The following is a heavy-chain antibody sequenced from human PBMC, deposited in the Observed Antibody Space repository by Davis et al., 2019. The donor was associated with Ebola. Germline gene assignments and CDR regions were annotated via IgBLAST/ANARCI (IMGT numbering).Heavy chain of an antibody. CDR2: ITKGSDAI. V-gene: IGHV3-48*02. D-gene: IGHD3/OR15-3a*01. CDR1: GFVFSDFS. J-gene: IGHJ4*02. Sequence: GESLKISCAASGFVFSDFSMNWVRQAPGKGLEWITYITKGSDAIHYADSVKGRFTVSRDKAKNSVFLQMSSLRDEDSAVYYCARDRFFAFDFWSQGVHVSVSS. CDR3: ARDRFFAFDF.